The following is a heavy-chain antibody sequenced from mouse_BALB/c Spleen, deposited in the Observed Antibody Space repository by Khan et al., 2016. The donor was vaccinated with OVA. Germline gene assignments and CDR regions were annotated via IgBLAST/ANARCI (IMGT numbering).Heavy chain of an antibody. CDR3: ARDSNFDY. V-gene: IGHV5-17*02. CDR2: ISSGSSTI. CDR1: GFTFSRFG. J-gene: IGHJ2*01. Sequence: EVELVESGGGLVQPGGSRKLSCAASGFTFSRFGMHWVRQAPEKGLEWVAYISSGSSTIYYADTVKGRFTISRDNPKNTLFLQMTSLMSGDTSMYSCARDSNFDYWGQGTTLTVSS.